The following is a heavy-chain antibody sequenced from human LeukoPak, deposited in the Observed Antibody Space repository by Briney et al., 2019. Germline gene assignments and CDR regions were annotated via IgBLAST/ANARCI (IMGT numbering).Heavy chain of an antibody. CDR3: ARVGGSGRPYYCYGMDV. D-gene: IGHD3-10*01. Sequence: PGGSLRLSCAASGFTFSSYSMNWVRQAPGKGLEWVSSISSSSSYIYYADSVKGRFTISRDNAKNSLYLQMNSLRAEDTAVYYCARVGGSGRPYYCYGMDVWGQGTTVTVSS. J-gene: IGHJ6*02. CDR1: GFTFSSYS. V-gene: IGHV3-21*01. CDR2: ISSSSSYI.